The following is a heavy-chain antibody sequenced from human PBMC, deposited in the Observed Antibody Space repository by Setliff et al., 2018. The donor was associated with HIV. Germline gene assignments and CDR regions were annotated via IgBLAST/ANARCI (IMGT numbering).Heavy chain of an antibody. CDR1: GGSISSYS. J-gene: IGHJ6*02. CDR3: ARIFGDQGYYYGMDV. D-gene: IGHD3-3*01. CDR2: IYYSGST. V-gene: IGHV4-59*01. Sequence: PSETLSLTCTASGGSISSYSWSWIRQPPGKGLEWIGYIYYSGSTNYNPSLKSRVTISVDTSKNQFSLKLSSVIAADTAVYYCARIFGDQGYYYGMDVWGQGTTVTVSS.